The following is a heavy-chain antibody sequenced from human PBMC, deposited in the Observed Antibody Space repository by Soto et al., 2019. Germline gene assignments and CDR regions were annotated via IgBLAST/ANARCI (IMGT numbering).Heavy chain of an antibody. D-gene: IGHD1-26*01. CDR1: GFTFSSYW. CDR3: ARGGMEPVDY. J-gene: IGHJ4*02. V-gene: IGHV3-74*01. CDR2: INTDGTTT. Sequence: GGSLRLSCATSGFTFSSYWMHWVRQAPGKGLVWVSRINTDGTTTSHADSVKGRFTISRDNAKNTLFLQMNSLRADDTAVYYCARGGMEPVDYWGQGTLVTVSS.